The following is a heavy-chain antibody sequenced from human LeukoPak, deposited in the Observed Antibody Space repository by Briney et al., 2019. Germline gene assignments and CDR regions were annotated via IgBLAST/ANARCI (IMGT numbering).Heavy chain of an antibody. D-gene: IGHD1-7*01. CDR1: GFSFSTYG. Sequence: GGSLRLSCAASGFSFSTYGMHWVRQAPGKGLEWVAVVSSDGSIDYYADSVRGRFTVSRDNSKNTLYLQVNSLRVEDTAVYYCTREGMGTTFSAWFDPWGQGTVVTVPS. CDR3: TREGMGTTFSAWFDP. J-gene: IGHJ5*02. CDR2: VSSDGSID. V-gene: IGHV3-30*03.